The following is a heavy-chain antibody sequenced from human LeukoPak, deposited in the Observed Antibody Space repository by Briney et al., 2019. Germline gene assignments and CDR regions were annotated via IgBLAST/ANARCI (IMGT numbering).Heavy chain of an antibody. V-gene: IGHV3-30-3*01. CDR3: ASFETVAAYPFDY. CDR2: ISYDGSNK. Sequence: GGSLRLSCAASGFTFSSYAMHWDRQAPGKGLEWVAVISYDGSNKYYADSVKGRFTISRDNSKNTLYLQMNSLRAEDTAVYYCASFETVAAYPFDYWGQGTLVTVSS. J-gene: IGHJ4*02. D-gene: IGHD6-19*01. CDR1: GFTFSSYA.